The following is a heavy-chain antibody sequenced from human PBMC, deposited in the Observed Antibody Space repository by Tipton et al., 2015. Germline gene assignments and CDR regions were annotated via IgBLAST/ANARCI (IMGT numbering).Heavy chain of an antibody. D-gene: IGHD3-3*01. V-gene: IGHV4-61*01. Sequence: TLSLTCSVSGGSVTSGSYYWSWIRQPPGKGLEWIGYISYTETSHYNPSLKSRVTISVDTSKNEFSLKLRSVTAADTAVYYCARDLEHGMDVWGQGTMVTVSS. CDR1: GGSVTSGSYY. CDR3: ARDLEHGMDV. CDR2: ISYTETS. J-gene: IGHJ6*02.